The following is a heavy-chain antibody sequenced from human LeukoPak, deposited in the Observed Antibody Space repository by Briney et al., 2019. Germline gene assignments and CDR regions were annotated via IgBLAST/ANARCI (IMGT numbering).Heavy chain of an antibody. J-gene: IGHJ5*02. V-gene: IGHV3-23*01. D-gene: IGHD2-21*02. CDR2: ISNGNT. CDR3: VREAGYCASVCLKSNWFDP. Sequence: GGSLRLSCAASGFPFSNHAMSWVRQPPGKGLEWVSAISNGNTYYADSVRGRFTISRDDSKNMVHLQMNSLRVEDTARYYCVREAGYCASVCLKSNWFDPWGRGTLVTVSS. CDR1: GFPFSNHA.